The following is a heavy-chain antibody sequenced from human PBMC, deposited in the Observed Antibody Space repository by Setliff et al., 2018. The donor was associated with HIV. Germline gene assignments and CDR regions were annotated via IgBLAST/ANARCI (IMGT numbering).Heavy chain of an antibody. CDR3: IIAYSSGWLAPMGFDS. V-gene: IGHV4-30-4*08. CDR2: IYYSGST. J-gene: IGHJ4*02. D-gene: IGHD6-19*01. Sequence: SETLSLTCTVSGGSINNDIYFWSWIRQHPGKGLEWIGYIYYSGSTYYNPSLKSRVTISVDTSTNQFSLKLSSVTAADTAVYYCIIAYSSGWLAPMGFDSWGQGTLVTVSS. CDR1: GGSINNDIYF.